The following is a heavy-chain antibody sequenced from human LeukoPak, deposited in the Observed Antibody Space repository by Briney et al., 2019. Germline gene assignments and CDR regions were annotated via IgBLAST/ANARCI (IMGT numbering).Heavy chain of an antibody. V-gene: IGHV3-21*01. CDR1: GFTFSSYS. D-gene: IGHD3-22*01. CDR3: ARVLTEVTMIVVVIHDAFDI. J-gene: IGHJ3*02. Sequence: PGGSLRLSCAASGFTFSSYSMNWVRQAPGKGLEWVSSISSSSSYIYYADSVKGRFTISRDNAKNSLYLQMNSLRAEDTAVYYCARVLTEVTMIVVVIHDAFDIWGQGTMVTVSS. CDR2: ISSSSSYI.